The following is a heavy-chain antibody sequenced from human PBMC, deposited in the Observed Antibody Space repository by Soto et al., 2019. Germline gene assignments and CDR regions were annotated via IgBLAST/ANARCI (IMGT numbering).Heavy chain of an antibody. CDR1: GFSFSTGGVG. Sequence: QITLKESGPTLVKPTQTLTLTCTFSGFSFSTGGVGVGWIRQPPGKALEWLALIYWDDDKRYSPSLKSRLTISKTXSKNQVVLTMTNMDPADTATYYCARAQWFGDPFDYWGQGTLVTVSS. CDR3: ARAQWFGDPFDY. D-gene: IGHD3-10*01. CDR2: IYWDDDK. J-gene: IGHJ4*02. V-gene: IGHV2-5*02.